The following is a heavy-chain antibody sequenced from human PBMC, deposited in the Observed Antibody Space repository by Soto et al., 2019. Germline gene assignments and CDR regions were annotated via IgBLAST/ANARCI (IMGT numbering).Heavy chain of an antibody. J-gene: IGHJ5*02. CDR1: GASVSVFY. CDR3: VRDGTKTLPDWFDP. D-gene: IGHD1-1*01. V-gene: IGHV4-4*07. CDR2: IYATGTT. Sequence: PSVTMSLTCPFAGASVSVFYWSWIGKSAGKGLEWIGRIYATGTTDYNPSLKSRVMMSVDTSKKQFSLKLRSVTAADTAVYYCVRDGTKTLPDWFDPWGQGISVTVPQ.